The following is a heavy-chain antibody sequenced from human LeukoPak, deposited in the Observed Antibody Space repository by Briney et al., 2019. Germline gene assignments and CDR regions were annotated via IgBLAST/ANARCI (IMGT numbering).Heavy chain of an antibody. D-gene: IGHD3-10*01. Sequence: QPGGSLRLSCAASGFTFSSYAMHWVRQAPGKGLEWVAVISYDGSNKYYADSVKGRFTISRDNSKNTLYLQMNSLRAEDTAVYYCAKAGRAGGSITMIRGVRSDYYYMDVWGKGTTVTISS. V-gene: IGHV3-30*04. CDR2: ISYDGSNK. CDR1: GFTFSSYA. CDR3: AKAGRAGGSITMIRGVRSDYYYMDV. J-gene: IGHJ6*03.